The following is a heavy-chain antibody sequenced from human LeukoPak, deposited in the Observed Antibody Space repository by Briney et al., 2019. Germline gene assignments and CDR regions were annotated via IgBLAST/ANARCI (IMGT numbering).Heavy chain of an antibody. Sequence: SETLSLTCTVSGGSISSGDYYWSWIRQPPGKGLEWIGYIYYSGSTYYNPSLKSRVTISVDTSKNQFSLKLSSVTAADTAVYYCARLGPLYYYYYMDVWGKGTTVTVSS. CDR1: GGSISSGDYY. CDR2: IYYSGST. CDR3: ARLGPLYYYYYMDV. V-gene: IGHV4-30-4*08. J-gene: IGHJ6*03.